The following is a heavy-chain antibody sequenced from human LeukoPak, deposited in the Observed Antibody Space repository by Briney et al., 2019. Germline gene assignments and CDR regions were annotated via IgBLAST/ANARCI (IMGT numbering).Heavy chain of an antibody. V-gene: IGHV3-21*04. CDR2: ISSSSSYI. D-gene: IGHD4-17*01. J-gene: IGHJ3*02. CDR3: AKAHTVTHQGGAFDI. CDR1: GFTFSSYS. Sequence: GGSLRLSCAASGFTFSSYSMNWVRQAPGKGLEWVSSISSSSSYIYYADSVKGRFTISRDNAKNSLYLQMNSLRAEDTAVYYCAKAHTVTHQGGAFDIWGQGTMVTVAS.